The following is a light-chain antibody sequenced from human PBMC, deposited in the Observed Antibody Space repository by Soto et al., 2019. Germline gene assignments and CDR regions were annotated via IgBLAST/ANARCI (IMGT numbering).Light chain of an antibody. CDR3: QQYENSPYT. J-gene: IGKJ2*01. CDR1: QSVTRSY. V-gene: IGKV3-20*01. CDR2: GAS. Sequence: EIVLTQSLGTLSLSPGERATLSCRASQSVTRSYLAWYQQKPGQAPRLLIYGASSSATGIPDRFSGSGSGTEFTITISRLEPEDFAVYYCQQYENSPYTFGQGTKLEIK.